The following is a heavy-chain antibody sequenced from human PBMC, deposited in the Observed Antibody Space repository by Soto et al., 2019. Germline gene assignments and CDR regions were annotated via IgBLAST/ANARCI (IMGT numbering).Heavy chain of an antibody. CDR2: LSYEGSEE. CDR3: ALTRRSSLLEVAGPGFEY. J-gene: IGHJ4*02. Sequence: GGSLRLSCAASGFNFGVFGMHWVRQAPGKGLEWLSVLSYEGSEEYYADSVRGRFTISRDNSKDTLFLQMDSLRVDDTGVYYCALTRRSSLLEVAGPGFEYWGQGTLVTVSS. D-gene: IGHD6-19*01. V-gene: IGHV3-30*03. CDR1: GFNFGVFG.